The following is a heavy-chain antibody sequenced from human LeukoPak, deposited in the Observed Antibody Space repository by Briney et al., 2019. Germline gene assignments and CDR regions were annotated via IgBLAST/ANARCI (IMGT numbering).Heavy chain of an antibody. CDR3: AREDGYSSSWYSDY. CDR1: GFTFSDYY. CDR2: ISSTSIYT. J-gene: IGHJ4*02. Sequence: GGSLRLSCAASGFTFSDYYMSWIRQAPGKGLEWVSDISSTSIYTNYADTVKGRFTISRDNAKNSLYLQMNSLRAEDTAVYYCAREDGYSSSWYSDYWGQGTLVTVSS. D-gene: IGHD6-13*01. V-gene: IGHV3-11*05.